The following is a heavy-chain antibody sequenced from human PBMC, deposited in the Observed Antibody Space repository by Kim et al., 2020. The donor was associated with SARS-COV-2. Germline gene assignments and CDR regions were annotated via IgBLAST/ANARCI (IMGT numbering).Heavy chain of an antibody. CDR3: ARASITMVRGVINHPYYYGMDV. V-gene: IGHV3-33*01. J-gene: IGHJ6*02. CDR2: IWYDGSNK. Sequence: GGSLRLSCAASGFTFSSYGMHWVRQAPGKGLEWVAVIWYDGSNKYYADSVKGRFTISRDNSKNTLYLQMNSLRAEDTAVYYCARASITMVRGVINHPYYYGMDVWGQGTTVTVSS. CDR1: GFTFSSYG. D-gene: IGHD3-10*01.